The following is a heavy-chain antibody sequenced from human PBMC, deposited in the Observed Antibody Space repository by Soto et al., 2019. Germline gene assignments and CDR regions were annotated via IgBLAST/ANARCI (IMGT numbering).Heavy chain of an antibody. V-gene: IGHV4-31*03. Sequence: SEILSLTCTVSGGSISSGGYYWSWIRQHPGKGLEWIGYIYYSGSTYYNPSLKSRVTISVDTSKNQFSLQLTSLSPDDTAVYYCARLRGDSWFDFWGQGTRVTVSS. CDR3: ARLRGDSWFDF. CDR1: GGSISSGGYY. J-gene: IGHJ5*01. CDR2: IYYSGST.